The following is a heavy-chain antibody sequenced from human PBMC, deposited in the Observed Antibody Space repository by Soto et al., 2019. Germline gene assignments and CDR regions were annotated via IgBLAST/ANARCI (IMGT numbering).Heavy chain of an antibody. CDR3: ARGSGSYKSGFDI. V-gene: IGHV1-69*13. D-gene: IGHD3-10*01. Sequence: ASVKVSCKASGGTFSSYAISWVPQAPGQGLEWMGGIIPILGTANYAQKFQGRVTITADESTRTAYMELSSLRSEDTAVYYCARGSGSYKSGFDIWGQGTLVTVSS. CDR2: IIPILGTA. CDR1: GGTFSSYA. J-gene: IGHJ3*02.